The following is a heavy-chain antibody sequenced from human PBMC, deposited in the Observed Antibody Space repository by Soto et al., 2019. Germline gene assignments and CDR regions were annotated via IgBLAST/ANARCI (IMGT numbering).Heavy chain of an antibody. V-gene: IGHV5-51*01. CDR3: ARRSRGRSSAYGMDV. Sequence: HGESLKISFKGSGYSFTSYLICWVRQMPVKGLEWMGIIYPGDSDTRYSPSFQGQVTISADKSIRTAYLQWSSLKASDTDMYYCARRSRGRSSAYGMDVWGQANTVAVSS. D-gene: IGHD6-6*01. CDR1: GYSFTSYL. CDR2: IYPGDSDT. J-gene: IGHJ6*02.